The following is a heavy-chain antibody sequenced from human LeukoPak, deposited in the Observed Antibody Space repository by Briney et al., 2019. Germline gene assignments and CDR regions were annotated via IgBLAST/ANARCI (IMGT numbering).Heavy chain of an antibody. CDR3: AREATWGEWYFDH. J-gene: IGHJ4*02. CDR1: GLNFSRHG. D-gene: IGHD3-3*01. Sequence: PGRSLRLSCVASGLNFSRHGMDWVRQAPGKGLEWVAVIADDGGVKQYADSVKGRFTVSRDNSKSTLYLQMNGLSVEDTAIYYCAREATWGEWYFDHWGQGTPVTVSS. V-gene: IGHV3-30*03. CDR2: IADDGGVK.